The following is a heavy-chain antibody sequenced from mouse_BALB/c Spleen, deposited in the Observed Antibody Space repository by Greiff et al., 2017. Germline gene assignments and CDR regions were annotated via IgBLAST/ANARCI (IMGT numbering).Heavy chain of an antibody. CDR3: ARGRYYGSSLDY. V-gene: IGHV5-6-5*01. CDR2: ISSGGST. D-gene: IGHD1-1*01. Sequence: EVQLVESGGGLVKPGGSLKLSCAASGFTFSSYAMSWVRQTPEKRLEWVASISSGGSTYYPDSVKGRFTISRDNARNILYLQMSSLRSEDTAMYYCARGRYYGSSLDYWGQGTTLTVSS. J-gene: IGHJ2*01. CDR1: GFTFSSYA.